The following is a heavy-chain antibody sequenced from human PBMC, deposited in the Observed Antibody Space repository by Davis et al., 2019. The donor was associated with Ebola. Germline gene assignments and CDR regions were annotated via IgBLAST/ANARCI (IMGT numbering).Heavy chain of an antibody. CDR3: ARVRRGGYDYDY. D-gene: IGHD5-12*01. V-gene: IGHV3-21*01. CDR1: GFTFRSYS. Sequence: GGSLRLSCAASGFTFRSYSMNWVRQAPGKGLEWVSSISSSSSYIYYADSVKGRFTISRDNAKNSLYLQMNSLRAEDTAVYYCARVRRGGYDYDYWGQGTLVTVSS. CDR2: ISSSSSYI. J-gene: IGHJ4*02.